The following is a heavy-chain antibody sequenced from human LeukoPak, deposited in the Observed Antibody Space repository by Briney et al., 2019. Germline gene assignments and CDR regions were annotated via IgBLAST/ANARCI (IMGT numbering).Heavy chain of an antibody. J-gene: IGHJ4*02. CDR2: ISSSSSYI. CDR1: GFTFSSYS. CDR3: ARGNSPGFDY. D-gene: IGHD4-23*01. V-gene: IGHV3-21*04. Sequence: NAGGSLRLSCAASGFTFSSYSVNWVRQAPGKGLEWVSSISSSSSYIYYADSVKGRFTISRDNAKNSLYLQMNSLRAEDTAVYYCARGNSPGFDYWGQGTLVTVSS.